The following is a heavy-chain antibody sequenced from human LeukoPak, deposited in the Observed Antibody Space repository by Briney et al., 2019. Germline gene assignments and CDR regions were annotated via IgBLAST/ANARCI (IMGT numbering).Heavy chain of an antibody. CDR3: ATGPKLAFGY. D-gene: IGHD4-23*01. CDR2: IIPIFGTA. J-gene: IGHJ4*02. Sequence: GASVKVSCKASGGTFSSYAISWVRQAPGQGLEWMGRIIPIFGTANYAQKFQGRVTITTDESTSTAYMELSSLRSEDTAVYYCATGPKLAFGYWGQGTLVTVSS. CDR1: GGTFSSYA. V-gene: IGHV1-69*05.